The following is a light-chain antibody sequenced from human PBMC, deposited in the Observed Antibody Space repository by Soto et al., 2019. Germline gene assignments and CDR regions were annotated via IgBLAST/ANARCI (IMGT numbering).Light chain of an antibody. Sequence: EIVLTQSPATLSLSPGERATLSCRASQSVSSYLAWYQQKPGQAPRLLIYDASNRATGIPARFSGSGSGTDFTLTISSLEPEDFAVYYCQQRSNCLTLRGGTKVDIK. V-gene: IGKV3-11*01. CDR3: QQRSNCLT. CDR2: DAS. J-gene: IGKJ4*01. CDR1: QSVSSY.